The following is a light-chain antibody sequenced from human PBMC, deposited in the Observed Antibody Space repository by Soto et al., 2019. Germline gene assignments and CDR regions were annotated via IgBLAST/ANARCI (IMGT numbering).Light chain of an antibody. CDR3: QQYNDWPGT. J-gene: IGKJ2*01. V-gene: IGKV3-15*01. CDR2: GAS. Sequence: EIVMTQSPGTLSVSPRERATLSCRASQSVRSNLAWYQQKPGQAPRLLIYGASTRATGIPARFSGSGSGTALTLTISSLQSEDFAVYYCQQYNDWPGTFGQGTTLEVK. CDR1: QSVRSN.